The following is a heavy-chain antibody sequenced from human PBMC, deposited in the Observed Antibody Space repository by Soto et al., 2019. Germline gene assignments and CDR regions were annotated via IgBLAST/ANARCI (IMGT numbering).Heavy chain of an antibody. CDR2: INGGNGNT. V-gene: IGHV1-3*01. Sequence: QVQLVQSGAEVKKPGASVKVSCKASGYTFSSYAMHWVRQAPGQRLEWMGWINGGNGNTRYSQKFQGRVTITRDTSASTAYMELSSLRSEDTAMYYCATPTSMITPYWGQGTLVTVSS. CDR3: ATPTSMITPY. D-gene: IGHD3-16*01. J-gene: IGHJ4*02. CDR1: GYTFSSYA.